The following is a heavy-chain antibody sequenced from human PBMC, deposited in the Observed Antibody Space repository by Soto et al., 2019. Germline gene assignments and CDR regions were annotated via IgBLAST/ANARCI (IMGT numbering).Heavy chain of an antibody. CDR2: ISYDGSNK. V-gene: IGHV3-30*03. D-gene: IGHD2-15*01. CDR1: GFTFSSYG. J-gene: IGHJ1*01. CDR3: AGAPLRVGLLLRYFQH. Sequence: QVQLVESGGGVVQPGRSLRLSCAASGFTFSSYGMHWVRQAPGKGLEWVAVISYDGSNKYYADSVKGRFTISRDNSKNTLYLQMNSLRAEDTAVYYCAGAPLRVGLLLRYFQHWGQGTLVTVSS.